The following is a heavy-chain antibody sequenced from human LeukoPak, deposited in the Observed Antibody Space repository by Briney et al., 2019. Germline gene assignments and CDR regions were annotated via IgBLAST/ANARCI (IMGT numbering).Heavy chain of an antibody. J-gene: IGHJ4*02. CDR1: GFTFSSYA. Sequence: PGGSLRLSCAASGFTFSSYAMSWVRQAPGKGLEWVSAISGSGTHTYYADPVKGRFPISRDNSKNTLYLQMNSLRAEDTAVYYCAKTSGWPYYFDYWGQGTLVTV. V-gene: IGHV3-23*01. CDR2: ISGSGTHT. CDR3: AKTSGWPYYFDY. D-gene: IGHD6-19*01.